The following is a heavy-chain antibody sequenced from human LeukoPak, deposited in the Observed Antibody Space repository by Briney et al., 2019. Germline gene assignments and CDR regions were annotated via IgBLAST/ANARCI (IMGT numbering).Heavy chain of an antibody. Sequence: GGSLRLSCEASGFAFSSFDMYWVRQPARKGLEWVSSIGVRGDTYYPDSVKGRFTISGENVKNSLFLQMNSLRGEDTAVYYCVRGASSWYHFDYWGQGTLVTVSS. D-gene: IGHD6-13*01. CDR1: GFAFSSFD. CDR2: IGVRGDT. V-gene: IGHV3-13*04. J-gene: IGHJ4*02. CDR3: VRGASSWYHFDY.